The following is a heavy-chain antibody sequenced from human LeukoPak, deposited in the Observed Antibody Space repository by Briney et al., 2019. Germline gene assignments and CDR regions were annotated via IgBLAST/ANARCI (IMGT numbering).Heavy chain of an antibody. Sequence: GGSLRLSCAASGFTFSRYAMHWVRQAPGKGLEWVSVIYSGGSTYYADSVKGRFTISRDNAKNSLYLQMNSLRAEDTAVYYCARNYYDSSGHYYYFDYWGQGTLVTVSS. D-gene: IGHD3-22*01. V-gene: IGHV3-NL1*01. J-gene: IGHJ4*02. CDR2: IYSGGST. CDR3: ARNYYDSSGHYYYFDY. CDR1: GFTFSRYA.